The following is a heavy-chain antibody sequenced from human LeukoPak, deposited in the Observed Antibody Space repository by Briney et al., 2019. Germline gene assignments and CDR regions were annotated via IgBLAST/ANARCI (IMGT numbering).Heavy chain of an antibody. CDR3: ARDPDSMIRGVNVYFDY. CDR1: GYTFTSYG. V-gene: IGHV1-18*01. J-gene: IGHJ4*02. D-gene: IGHD3-10*01. CDR2: ISAYNGNT. Sequence: ASVKVSCKASGYTFTSYGISWVRQAPGQGLEWMGWISAYNGNTNYAQKLQDRVTMTTDTSTSTAYMELRSLRSDDTAVYYCARDPDSMIRGVNVYFDYWGQGTLVTVSS.